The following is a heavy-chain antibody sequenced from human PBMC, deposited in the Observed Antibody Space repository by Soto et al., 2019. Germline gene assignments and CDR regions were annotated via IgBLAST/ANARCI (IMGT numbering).Heavy chain of an antibody. V-gene: IGHV4-59*01. CDR1: GGSISSYY. CDR2: IYYSGST. CDR3: ARARTERFDP. J-gene: IGHJ5*02. Sequence: SETLSLTCTVSGGSISSYYWSWIRQPPGKGPEWIGYIYYSGSTNYNPSLKSRVTISVDTSKNQFSLKLSSVTAADTAVYYCARARTERFDPWGQGTLVTVSS.